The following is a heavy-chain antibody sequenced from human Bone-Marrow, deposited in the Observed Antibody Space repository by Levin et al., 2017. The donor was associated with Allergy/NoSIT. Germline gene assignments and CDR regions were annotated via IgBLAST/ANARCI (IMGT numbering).Heavy chain of an antibody. CDR3: ARRGYYGSGLEDVSFEN. CDR1: GGSISSSHW. CDR2: IYHTGNT. J-gene: IGHJ1*01. V-gene: IGHV4-4*02. D-gene: IGHD3-10*01. Sequence: SETLSLTCAVSGGSISSSHWWSWVRQPPGKGLEWIGEIYHTGNTNYNPSLNSRVTISVDKSKNQFSLNVNSVTAADTAVYYCARRGYYGSGLEDVSFENWGQGTLVSVSS.